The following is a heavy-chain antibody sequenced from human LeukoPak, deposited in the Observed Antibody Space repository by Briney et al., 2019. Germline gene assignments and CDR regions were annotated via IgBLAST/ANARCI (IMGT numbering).Heavy chain of an antibody. D-gene: IGHD3-22*01. Sequence: QPGGSLRLSCGASGFTFSTSAMDWVRQAPGKGLEWVAVVSYDGSNKYYEASVQGRFTISRDNSKNTLYLDMDSLRADDTALYYCARDQGSGYLVGAFDIWGQGTMVTVSS. CDR1: GFTFSTSA. CDR3: ARDQGSGYLVGAFDI. J-gene: IGHJ3*02. CDR2: VSYDGSNK. V-gene: IGHV3-30*19.